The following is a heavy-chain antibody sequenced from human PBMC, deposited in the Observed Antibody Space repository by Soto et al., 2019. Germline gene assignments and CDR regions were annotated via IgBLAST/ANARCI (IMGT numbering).Heavy chain of an antibody. CDR3: AKDRDDIGMVDAFEI. D-gene: IGHD3-9*01. V-gene: IGHV3-23*01. CDR2: ISGSGVTT. Sequence: EMQLLESGGDLVQPGGSLRLSCAASGFTLSSYAMTWVHQAPGKGLEYISAISGSGVTTYYADSMKGRFTISRDNSKNTLYLQMNSLRAEDTAVYYCAKDRDDIGMVDAFEIWGQGTMVTVSS. CDR1: GFTLSSYA. J-gene: IGHJ3*02.